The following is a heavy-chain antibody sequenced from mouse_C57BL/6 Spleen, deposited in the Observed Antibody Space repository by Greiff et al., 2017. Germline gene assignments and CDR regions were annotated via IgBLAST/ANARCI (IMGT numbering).Heavy chain of an antibody. CDR1: GYTFTSYW. D-gene: IGHD2-5*01. CDR2: IDPSDSET. CDR3: ARESSNYYWYFDV. J-gene: IGHJ1*03. V-gene: IGHV1-52*01. Sequence: QVQLQQPGAELVKPGASVKLSCKASGYTFTSYWMHWVKQRPGRGLEWIGNIDPSDSETHYNQKFKDKATLTVDKSSSTAYMQLSSLTSEDSAVYYCARESSNYYWYFDVWGTGTTVTVSS.